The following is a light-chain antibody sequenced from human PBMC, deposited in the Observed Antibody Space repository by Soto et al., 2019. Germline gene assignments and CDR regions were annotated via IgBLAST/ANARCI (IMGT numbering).Light chain of an antibody. Sequence: EIVLTQSPGTLSLSPGERATLSCSAIQSVSRSYLAWYQQKPGQAPRLLIYGASSRATGIPDRFSGSGSGTDFTLTISRLEPEDFPVYYCQQYGSSGTFGQGTKVDIK. CDR2: GAS. CDR1: QSVSRSY. CDR3: QQYGSSGT. J-gene: IGKJ1*01. V-gene: IGKV3-20*01.